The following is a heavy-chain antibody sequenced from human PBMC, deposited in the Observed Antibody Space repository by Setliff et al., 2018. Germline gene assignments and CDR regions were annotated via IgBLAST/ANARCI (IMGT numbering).Heavy chain of an antibody. Sequence: PGGSLRLSCAASGFTFSDYYKRWIRQAPGKGLEWVSYISSSGSTIYYADSLKGRFPISRDNAKNSLYLQMNSLRAEDTAVYYCATTRGGDYFDYWGQGTLVTVSS. D-gene: IGHD3-10*01. CDR3: ATTRGGDYFDY. CDR1: GFTFSDYY. CDR2: ISSSGSTI. J-gene: IGHJ4*02. V-gene: IGHV3-11*04.